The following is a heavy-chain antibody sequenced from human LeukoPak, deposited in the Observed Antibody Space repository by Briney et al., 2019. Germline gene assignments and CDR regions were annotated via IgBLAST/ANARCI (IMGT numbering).Heavy chain of an antibody. D-gene: IGHD3-16*01. Sequence: PGGSLRLSCAASGFTFIMHSINWVRQPPGKGLEWVSYTTPSGTTYYADSVKGRFSVSRDNGENSVYLLMNNLRAEDTAVYHCASVRGGYWGQGTLVAVSS. CDR2: TTPSGTT. CDR3: ASVRGGY. V-gene: IGHV3-69-1*01. J-gene: IGHJ4*02. CDR1: GFTFIMHS.